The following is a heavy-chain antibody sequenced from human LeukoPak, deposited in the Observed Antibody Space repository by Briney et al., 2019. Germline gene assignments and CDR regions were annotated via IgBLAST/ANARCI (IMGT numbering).Heavy chain of an antibody. D-gene: IGHD2-21*01. CDR2: IIPIFGTA. CDR3: ARAVGVVAFDI. CDR1: GGTFSSYA. V-gene: IGHV1-69*13. Sequence: SVRVSCKASGGTFSSYAISWVRQAPGQGLDWMGGIIPIFGTANYAQKFQGRVTITADESTSTAYMELSGLRSEDTAVYYCARAVGVVAFDIWGQGTMVTVSS. J-gene: IGHJ3*02.